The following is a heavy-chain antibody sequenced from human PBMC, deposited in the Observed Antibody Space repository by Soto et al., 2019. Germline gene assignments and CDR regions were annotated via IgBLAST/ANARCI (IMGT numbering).Heavy chain of an antibody. CDR2: MSGSGGST. CDR1: GFTFSSYA. D-gene: IGHD2-15*01. V-gene: IGHV3-23*01. CDR3: AKAPGYCSGGSCYSGFDY. Sequence: EVQLLESGGGLVQPGGSLRLSCAASGFTFSSYAMSWVRQAPGKGLEWVSAMSGSGGSTYYADAVKGRFTISRDNSKNTLYLQMNGLRAEDTAVYYCAKAPGYCSGGSCYSGFDYWGQGTLVTVSS. J-gene: IGHJ4*02.